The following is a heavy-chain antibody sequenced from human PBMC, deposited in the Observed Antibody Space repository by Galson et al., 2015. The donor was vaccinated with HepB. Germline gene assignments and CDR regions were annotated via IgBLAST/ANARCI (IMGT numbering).Heavy chain of an antibody. CDR1: GHTFTTYS. D-gene: IGHD4-17*01. CDR2: IIPFYGTT. V-gene: IGHV1-69*01. CDR3: ARGPTTVSIPFWYFDL. Sequence: KVSCKASGHTFTTYSISWVRHAPGQGLEWMGGIIPFYGTTNYAQNFQGGVTITADESMSTAYIELSSLRSEDTAVYYCARGPTTVSIPFWYFDLWGRGTLVTVSS. J-gene: IGHJ2*01.